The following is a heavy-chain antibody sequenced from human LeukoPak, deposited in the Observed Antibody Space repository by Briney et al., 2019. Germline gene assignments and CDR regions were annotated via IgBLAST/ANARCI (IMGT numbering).Heavy chain of an antibody. Sequence: SETLSLTCAVYGGFFSGYYWSWLRQPPGKGLEWIGEVSHSGSTNYNPSLKSRVTISLDTSKNQFSLKVKSVTAADTAVYYCARVRRFGAGQDYWGQGTLVTVSS. CDR2: VSHSGST. D-gene: IGHD3-16*01. J-gene: IGHJ4*02. V-gene: IGHV4-34*01. CDR3: ARVRRFGAGQDY. CDR1: GGFFSGYY.